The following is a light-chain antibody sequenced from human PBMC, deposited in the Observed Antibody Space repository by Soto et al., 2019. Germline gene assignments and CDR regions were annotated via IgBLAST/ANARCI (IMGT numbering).Light chain of an antibody. CDR1: ESVSSK. Sequence: DIQMTQSPSSLSASVGDRVTITCRASESVSSKLNWYQQKPGKAPALLISAASRLHSGVPSRFSGSGSGTDFTLTISSLQHVDFASYYCQQGYRTPFTFGPGTKVDIK. CDR2: AAS. CDR3: QQGYRTPFT. V-gene: IGKV1-39*01. J-gene: IGKJ3*01.